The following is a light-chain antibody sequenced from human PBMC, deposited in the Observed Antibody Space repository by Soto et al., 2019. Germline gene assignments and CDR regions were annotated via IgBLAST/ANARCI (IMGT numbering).Light chain of an antibody. V-gene: IGKV3-11*01. CDR3: QQRSNWPPYT. CDR2: DAS. CDR1: QSVSSY. J-gene: IGKJ2*01. Sequence: EIVLTQSPATLSLSPGERATLSCRASQSVSSYLVWYQQKPGQAPRLLIYDASTRATGIPARFSGSGSGTDFTLTISSLEAEDFAVYYCQQRSNWPPYTFGQGTKLEIK.